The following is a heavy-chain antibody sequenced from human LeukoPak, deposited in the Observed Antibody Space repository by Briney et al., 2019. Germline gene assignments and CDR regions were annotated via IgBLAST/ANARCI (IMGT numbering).Heavy chain of an antibody. CDR1: GYTFTDYY. V-gene: IGHV1-2*02. CDR3: ARGGYISSYYGWFDH. CDR2: INPNSGGT. Sequence: ASVTVSFKASGYTFTDYYLYWVRQAPGQGLALMGWINPNSGGTNYAQKFEGRVTVTRDTSISIVYMELSRLTSDDTAVYYCARGGYISSYYGWFDHWGQGTLVTVSS. D-gene: IGHD6-13*01. J-gene: IGHJ5*02.